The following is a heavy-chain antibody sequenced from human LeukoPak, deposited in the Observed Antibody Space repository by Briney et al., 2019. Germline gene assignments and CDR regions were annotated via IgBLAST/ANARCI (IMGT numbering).Heavy chain of an antibody. CDR1: GFDVGRNY. J-gene: IGHJ4*02. V-gene: IGHV3-53*01. D-gene: IGHD4/OR15-4a*01. Sequence: GGSLRLSCAASGFDVGRNYMTWVRQAPGKGLEWVSFIYSGGATYYADSVRGRFTISRDSSKNTLYLQMNSLRVEDTAVYYCARGRTITLYYFDYWGQGTLVTVSS. CDR2: IYSGGAT. CDR3: ARGRTITLYYFDY.